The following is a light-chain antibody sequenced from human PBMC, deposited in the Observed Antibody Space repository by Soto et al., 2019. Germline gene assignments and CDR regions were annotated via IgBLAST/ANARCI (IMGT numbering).Light chain of an antibody. Sequence: DIQMIQSPSTLSASVGDRVTITCRASQRISSWLAWYQQKPGKAPKLLIYDASNLESGVPSRFSGSGSGTEFTLTISSLQPDDFATYYCQEYNGYSRTFGQGTKV. CDR2: DAS. CDR1: QRISSW. CDR3: QEYNGYSRT. J-gene: IGKJ1*01. V-gene: IGKV1-5*01.